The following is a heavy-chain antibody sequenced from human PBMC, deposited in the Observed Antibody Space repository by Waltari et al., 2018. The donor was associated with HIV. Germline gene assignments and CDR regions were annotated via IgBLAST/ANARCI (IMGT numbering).Heavy chain of an antibody. J-gene: IGHJ5*02. Sequence: QLQLQESGPGLVKPSETLSLTCTVSGGSISSSSYYWGWIRQPPGKGLEWIGSIYYSGSTYNNPSLKSRVTISVDTSKNQFSLKLSSVTAADTAVYYCARHDTIFGGPGRFDPWGQGTLVTVSS. CDR3: ARHDTIFGGPGRFDP. V-gene: IGHV4-39*01. CDR2: IYYSGST. CDR1: GGSISSSSYY. D-gene: IGHD3-3*01.